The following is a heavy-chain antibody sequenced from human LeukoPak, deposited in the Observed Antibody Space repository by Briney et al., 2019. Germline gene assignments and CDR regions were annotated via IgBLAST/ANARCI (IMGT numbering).Heavy chain of an antibody. CDR2: IYYSGST. J-gene: IGHJ1*01. Sequence: PSETLSLTCTVSGGSISSYYWSWIRQPPGKGLEWIGYIYYSGSTNYNPSLKSRVTISVDTSKNQFSLKLSSVTAADTAVYYCARFEYCSSTSCYNEYFQHWGQGTLVTVSS. CDR3: ARFEYCSSTSCYNEYFQH. CDR1: GGSISSYY. D-gene: IGHD2-2*02. V-gene: IGHV4-59*01.